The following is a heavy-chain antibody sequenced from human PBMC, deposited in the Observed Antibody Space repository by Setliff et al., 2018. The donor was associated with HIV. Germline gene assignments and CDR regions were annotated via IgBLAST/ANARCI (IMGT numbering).Heavy chain of an antibody. CDR1: GYTLTELS. J-gene: IGHJ6*03. Sequence: ASVKVSCKVSGYTLTELSMHWVRQAPGKGLEWMGGFDPEDGETIYAQKFQGRVTMTEDTSTDTAYMELSSLRSEDTAVYYCARAADSYDTTNYHFTYYYYMDVWGKGTTVTVSS. D-gene: IGHD3-22*01. CDR2: FDPEDGET. V-gene: IGHV1-24*01. CDR3: ARAADSYDTTNYHFTYYYYMDV.